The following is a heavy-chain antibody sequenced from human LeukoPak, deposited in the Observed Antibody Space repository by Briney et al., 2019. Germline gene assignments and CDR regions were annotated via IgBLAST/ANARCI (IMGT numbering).Heavy chain of an antibody. CDR2: IYYSGST. J-gene: IGHJ3*02. D-gene: IGHD6-19*01. V-gene: IGHV4-59*01. CDR3: ARADSSGWPTHRHDAFDI. Sequence: DPSETLSLTCTVSGGSISSYSWSWIRQPPGKGLEWIGYIYYSGSTNYNPSLKSRVTISVDTSKNQFSLKLSSVTAADTAVYYCARADSSGWPTHRHDAFDIWGQGTMVTVSS. CDR1: GGSISSYS.